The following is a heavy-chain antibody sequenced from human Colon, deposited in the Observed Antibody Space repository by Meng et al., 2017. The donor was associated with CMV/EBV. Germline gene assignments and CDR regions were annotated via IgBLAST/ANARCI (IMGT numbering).Heavy chain of an antibody. D-gene: IGHD3/OR15-3a*01. J-gene: IGHJ4*02. V-gene: IGHV1-8*01. CDR3: ARGIPDF. CDR1: GHTYTSNA. Sequence: SVKFSCKASGHTYTSNAINWVRQATGQGLEWMGWMKPNSGDTGYAPNFQGRITMTRNTSINTAYMELRSLTNEDTAIYYCARGIPDFWGQGTLVTVSS. CDR2: MKPNSGDT.